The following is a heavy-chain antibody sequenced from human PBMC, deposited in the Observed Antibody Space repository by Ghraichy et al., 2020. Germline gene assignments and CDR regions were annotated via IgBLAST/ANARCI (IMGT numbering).Heavy chain of an antibody. D-gene: IGHD3-16*01. CDR1: GGSISSYY. J-gene: IGHJ6*03. CDR2: IYYSGST. CDR3: ARSPHYSYYDYVWGSPDYYYYYMDV. Sequence: SETLSLTCTVSGGSISSYYWSWIRQPPGKGLEWIGYIYYSGSTNYNPSLKSRVTISVDTSKNQFSLKLSSVTAADTAVYYWARSPHYSYYDYVWGSPDYYYYYMDVWGKGTTVTVSS. V-gene: IGHV4-59*01.